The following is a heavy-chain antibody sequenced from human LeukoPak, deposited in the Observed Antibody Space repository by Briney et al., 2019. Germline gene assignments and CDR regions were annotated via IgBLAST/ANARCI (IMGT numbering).Heavy chain of an antibody. Sequence: GGSLRLSCAASGFTFTDAWMTWVRQAPGKGLEWVGRIKKKAEGWTTDYAAPVKGRFTISRDASKNTLFLQMNSLRAEDTAVYYCARVLRYCSGGNCYSGGLGYMDVWGKGTTVTVSS. V-gene: IGHV3-15*01. CDR2: IKKKAEGWTT. CDR1: GFTFTDAW. CDR3: ARVLRYCSGGNCYSGGLGYMDV. D-gene: IGHD2-15*01. J-gene: IGHJ6*03.